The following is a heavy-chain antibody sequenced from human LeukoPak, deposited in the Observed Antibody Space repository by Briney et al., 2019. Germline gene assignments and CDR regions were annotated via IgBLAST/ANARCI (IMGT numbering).Heavy chain of an antibody. D-gene: IGHD2-15*01. CDR2: IIPIFWPA. J-gene: IGHJ4*02. Sequence: ASVKVSCKASGGTFSSYSISWVPQALGQGLEWMGGIIPIFWPANYAQKFQGRVTITAAESTSTAYMELSSLRSEDTAVYYCARKGYCSGGSCYSQIYSDYWGQGTLVTVSS. CDR1: GGTFSSYS. CDR3: ARKGYCSGGSCYSQIYSDY. V-gene: IGHV1-69*01.